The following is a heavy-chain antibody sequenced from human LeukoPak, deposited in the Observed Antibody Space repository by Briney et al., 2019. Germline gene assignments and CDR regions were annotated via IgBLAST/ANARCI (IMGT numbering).Heavy chain of an antibody. CDR1: GFILDDYA. CDR2: IWDDGSNQ. J-gene: IGHJ4*02. V-gene: IGHV3-33*08. D-gene: IGHD3-22*01. Sequence: PGGSLRLSCVISGFILDDYAMHWVRQAPGKGLEWVAVIWDDGSNQYYVDSVKGRFTISRDNSKNTLYLQMNSLRAEDTAVYYCARDGGYHDSSGYYHSYYFDYWGQGTLVTVSS. CDR3: ARDGGYHDSSGYYHSYYFDY.